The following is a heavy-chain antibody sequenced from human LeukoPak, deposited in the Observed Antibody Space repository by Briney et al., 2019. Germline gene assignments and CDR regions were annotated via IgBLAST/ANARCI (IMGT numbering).Heavy chain of an antibody. CDR2: INHSGST. D-gene: IGHD6-19*01. J-gene: IGHJ4*02. CDR3: ARAASGRGWYVAY. Sequence: SETLSLTCAVYGGSFSGYYFSWIRQPPGKGLEWIGEINHSGSTNYNPSLKSRVTISVDTSKNQFSLKLSSVTAADTAVYYCARAASGRGWYVAYWGQGTLVTVSS. CDR1: GGSFSGYY. V-gene: IGHV4-34*01.